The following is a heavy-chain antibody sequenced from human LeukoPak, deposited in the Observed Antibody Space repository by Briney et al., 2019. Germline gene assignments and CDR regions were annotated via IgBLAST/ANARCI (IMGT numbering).Heavy chain of an antibody. Sequence: GESLMISCKGSGYSFTSYRISWVRQMPGKGLEWMGRIDPSDSYTNYSPSFQGHVTISADKSISTAYLQWSSLKASDTAMYYCARVRRYGSGSSWFDPWGQGTLVTVSS. V-gene: IGHV5-10-1*01. CDR3: ARVRRYGSGSSWFDP. CDR2: IDPSDSYT. CDR1: GYSFTSYR. D-gene: IGHD3-10*01. J-gene: IGHJ5*02.